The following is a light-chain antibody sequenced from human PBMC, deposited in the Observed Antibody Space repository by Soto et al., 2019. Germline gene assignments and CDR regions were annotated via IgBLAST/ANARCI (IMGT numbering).Light chain of an antibody. J-gene: IGLJ1*01. CDR3: SSYASSSSYV. V-gene: IGLV2-14*01. CDR2: KVT. Sequence: QCPLTQAACVSGSPGQSITICRAGTSGHVGGYNHGSCNHVPPDEAPKLSIYKVTSRPSGVSYCFSGFKSSNSASLTISGLHAEDEADYYCSSYASSSSYVFGGGTKV. CDR1: SGHVGGYNH.